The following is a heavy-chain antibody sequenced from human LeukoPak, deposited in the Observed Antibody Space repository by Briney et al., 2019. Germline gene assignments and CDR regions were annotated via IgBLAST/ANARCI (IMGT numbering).Heavy chain of an antibody. CDR3: ARALEMGGEGWYPRGAFDI. D-gene: IGHD2-15*01. V-gene: IGHV1-46*01. CDR2: INPSGGST. CDR1: GYTFTSYY. Sequence: GAPVKVSCKASGYTFTSYYMHWVRQAPGQGLEWMGIINPSGGSTSYAQKFQGRVTMTRDTSTSTVYMELSSLRSEDTAVYYCARALEMGGEGWYPRGAFDIWGQGTMVTVSS. J-gene: IGHJ3*02.